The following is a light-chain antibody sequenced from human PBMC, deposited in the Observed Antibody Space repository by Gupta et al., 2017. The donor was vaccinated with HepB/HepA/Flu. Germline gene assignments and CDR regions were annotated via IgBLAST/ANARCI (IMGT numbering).Light chain of an antibody. CDR2: EVN. V-gene: IGLV2-23*02. Sequence: LPQPASFSWSLGRSTPIPCPGTSSDVGSYHLISWYQQHPGKAPKLIIHEVNKRPSGVSKLVDGSKCGNTASLAISRLQADHEADEYCCSYTVYNTPAVFGGGTNLTVL. CDR1: SSDVGSYHL. CDR3: CSYTVYNTPAV. J-gene: IGLJ3*02.